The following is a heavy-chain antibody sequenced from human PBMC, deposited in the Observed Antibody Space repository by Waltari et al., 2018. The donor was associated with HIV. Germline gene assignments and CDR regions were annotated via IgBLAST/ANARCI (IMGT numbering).Heavy chain of an antibody. Sequence: EVQLVASGGGLAQPGGSLRLSCAASGFIFEKYALHSVRQTPRKGLEWVLGINQYSDSIAYADPVYGRFTISRDNAKNSMYLQIDSLRADDTAFYYCAKDLWVKGRTFWSVFDSWGQGALVTVSS. D-gene: IGHD2-21*01. CDR1: GFIFEKYA. J-gene: IGHJ4*02. V-gene: IGHV3-9*01. CDR3: AKDLWVKGRTFWSVFDS. CDR2: INQYSDSI.